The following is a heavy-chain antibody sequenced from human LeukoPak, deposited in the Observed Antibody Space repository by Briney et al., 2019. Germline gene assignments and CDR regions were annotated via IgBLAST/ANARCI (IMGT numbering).Heavy chain of an antibody. CDR1: GASIDSHY. D-gene: IGHD3-10*01. J-gene: IGHJ4*01. CDR3: ASRPADTTWYGVFDF. V-gene: IGHV4-59*11. CDR2: VFNGGST. Sequence: PSETLSLTCSVSGASIDSHYWSWIRQSPGKGLEWIGYVFNGGSTNYNPSLNSRVTMSLDTSRAQFSLRLSSVTAADTAIYYCASRPADTTWYGVFDFWSRGTLVTVSS.